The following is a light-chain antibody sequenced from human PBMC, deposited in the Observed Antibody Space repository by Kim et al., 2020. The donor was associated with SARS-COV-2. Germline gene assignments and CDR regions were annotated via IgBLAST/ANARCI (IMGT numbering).Light chain of an antibody. CDR3: QQYKTWPL. J-gene: IGKJ1*01. V-gene: IGKV3-15*01. Sequence: SVSAGERVTLSCRASQSVGSYLAWYQQKPGQAPRLLIYGASTRDSDIPARFTGRGSGTEFTLTISSLQSEDVAIYYCQQYKTWPLFGQGTKVDIK. CDR2: GAS. CDR1: QSVGSY.